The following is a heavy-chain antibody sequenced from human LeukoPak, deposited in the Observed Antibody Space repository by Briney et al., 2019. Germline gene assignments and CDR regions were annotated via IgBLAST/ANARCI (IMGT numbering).Heavy chain of an antibody. Sequence: PSETLSLTCTVSGGSISSSSYYWGWIRQPPGKGLEWIGSIYYSGSTYYNPSLKSRVTISVDTSKNQFSLKLSSVTAADTAVYYCVRGIAAAGDYFDYWGQGTLVTVSS. J-gene: IGHJ4*02. D-gene: IGHD6-13*01. CDR1: GGSISSSSYY. CDR2: IYYSGST. V-gene: IGHV4-39*07. CDR3: VRGIAAAGDYFDY.